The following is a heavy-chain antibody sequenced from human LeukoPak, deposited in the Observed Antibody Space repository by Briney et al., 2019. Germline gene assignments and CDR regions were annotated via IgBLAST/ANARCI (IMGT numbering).Heavy chain of an antibody. J-gene: IGHJ6*02. D-gene: IGHD5-18*01. CDR2: INHSGST. CDR3: ARAHGYSYGLGYYYYYGMDV. Sequence: SETLSLTCAVYGGSFSGYYWSWIRQPPGKGLEWIGEINHSGSTNYNPSLKSRVTISVDTSKNQFSLKLSSVTAADTAVHYCARAHGYSYGLGYYYYYGMDVWGQGTTVTVSS. V-gene: IGHV4-34*01. CDR1: GGSFSGYY.